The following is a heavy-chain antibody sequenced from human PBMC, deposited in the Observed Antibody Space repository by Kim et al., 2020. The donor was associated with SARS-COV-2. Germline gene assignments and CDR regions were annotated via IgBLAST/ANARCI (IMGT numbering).Heavy chain of an antibody. CDR2: IWYDGSNK. CDR3: ALAVVTMVRGVIITSYFQH. CDR1: GFTFSSYG. D-gene: IGHD3-10*01. J-gene: IGHJ1*01. Sequence: GGSLRLSCAASGFTFSSYGMHWVRQAPGKGLEWVAVIWYDGSNKYYADSVKGRFTISRDNSKNTLYLQMNSLRAEDTAVYYCALAVVTMVRGVIITSYFQHWGQGTLVTVSS. V-gene: IGHV3-33*01.